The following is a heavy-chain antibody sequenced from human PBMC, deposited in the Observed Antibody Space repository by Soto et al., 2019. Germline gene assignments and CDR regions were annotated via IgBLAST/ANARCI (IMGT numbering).Heavy chain of an antibody. D-gene: IGHD3-22*01. CDR2: VNPNNADT. V-gene: IGHV1-8*01. CDR3: AKVSRKGSAIDYDY. CDR1: GYTFSNYD. Sequence: QVQLVQSGAELLKPGASVKVSCKASGYTFSNYDMNWVRQATGQGPEWMGWVNPNNADTGSAQKLQGRVTLTTDISATTAYMQLTSLRSEDTAIYYCAKVSRKGSAIDYDYWGQGTLITVSS. J-gene: IGHJ4*02.